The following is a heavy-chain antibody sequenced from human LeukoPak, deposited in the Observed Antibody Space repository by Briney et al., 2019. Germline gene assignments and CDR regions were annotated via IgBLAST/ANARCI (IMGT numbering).Heavy chain of an antibody. CDR1: GFTFGSYA. CDR3: VKLSSGSGSKFGFDS. V-gene: IGHV3-23*01. D-gene: IGHD6-19*01. Sequence: GGSPRLSCAASGFTFGSYAMSWVRQTPGKSLEWVSIITNGGVTTYYADSVRGRFTISRDNSKNMLYLQMNSLRAEDTAVYYCVKLSSGSGSKFGFDSWGQGTLVTVSS. J-gene: IGHJ4*02. CDR2: ITNGGVTT.